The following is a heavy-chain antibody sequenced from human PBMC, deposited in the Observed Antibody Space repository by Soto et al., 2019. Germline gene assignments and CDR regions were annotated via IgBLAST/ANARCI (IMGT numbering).Heavy chain of an antibody. V-gene: IGHV3-7*01. J-gene: IGHJ6*03. D-gene: IGHD3-9*01. CDR1: EFTLSNYW. CDR3: ASTLKGDILTGYYQRYYYYYMDV. CDR2: IMYDGSEK. Sequence: GGSLRLSCVASEFTLSNYWMSWVRQAPGKGLEWVANIMYDGSEKYHVDSVKGRFTISRDNAKNSLYLQMNSLRAEDTAVYYCASTLKGDILTGYYQRYYYYYMDVWGKGTTVTVSS.